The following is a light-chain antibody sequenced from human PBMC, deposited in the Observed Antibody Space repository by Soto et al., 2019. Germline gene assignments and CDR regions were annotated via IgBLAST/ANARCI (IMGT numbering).Light chain of an antibody. V-gene: IGKV1-5*03. J-gene: IGKJ1*01. Sequence: DIQMTQSPSTLSASVGDRVTITCRASQIINIAWAWYQQKPGKAPKLLIYKASSLESGVPSRFSGSASGTDFTLTISSLQPDDFATYYCKQDATSPWTFGQGTKVEIK. CDR1: QIINIA. CDR2: KAS. CDR3: KQDATSPWT.